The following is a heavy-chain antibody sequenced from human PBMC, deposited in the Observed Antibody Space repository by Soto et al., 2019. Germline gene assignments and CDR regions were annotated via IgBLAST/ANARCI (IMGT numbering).Heavy chain of an antibody. CDR2: IWYDGSNK. CDR3: ARDKGIAAAGPEADEYFQH. V-gene: IGHV3-33*01. Sequence: GGSLRLSCAASGFTLSSYGMHWVRQAPGKGLERVAVIWYDGSNKYYADSVKGRFTISRDNSKNTLYLQMNSLRAEDTAVYYCARDKGIAAAGPEADEYFQHWGQGTLVTVSS. J-gene: IGHJ1*01. D-gene: IGHD6-13*01. CDR1: GFTLSSYG.